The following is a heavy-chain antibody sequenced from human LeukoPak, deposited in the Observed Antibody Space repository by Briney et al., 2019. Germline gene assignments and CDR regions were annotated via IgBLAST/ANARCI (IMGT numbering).Heavy chain of an antibody. Sequence: QPGGSLRLSCAASGFTFSSYSMNWVRQAPGKGLEWGSYISGSSSTIYYADSEKGRFTISRDNGKNTLYLQMNSLRAEDTAVYYCARGSTYYDSSGQVPFDYWGQGTLVTVSS. J-gene: IGHJ4*02. CDR1: GFTFSSYS. CDR2: ISGSSSTI. D-gene: IGHD3-22*01. V-gene: IGHV3-48*01. CDR3: ARGSTYYDSSGQVPFDY.